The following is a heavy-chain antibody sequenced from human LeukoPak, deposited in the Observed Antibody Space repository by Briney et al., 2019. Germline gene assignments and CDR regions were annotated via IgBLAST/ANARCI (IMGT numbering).Heavy chain of an antibody. Sequence: SQTLSLTCSVSGGSISSGSYYWSWIRQPAGKGLEWIGRIYTSGSTNYNPSLKSRVTISVDTSKSQFSLKLSSVTAADTAVYYCARALTGEMLDYWGQGTLVTVSS. J-gene: IGHJ4*02. CDR2: IYTSGST. D-gene: IGHD7-27*01. CDR3: ARALTGEMLDY. V-gene: IGHV4-61*02. CDR1: GGSISSGSYY.